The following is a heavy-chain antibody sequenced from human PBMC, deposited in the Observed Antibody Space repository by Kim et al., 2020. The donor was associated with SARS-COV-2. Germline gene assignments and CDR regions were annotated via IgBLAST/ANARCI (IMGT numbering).Heavy chain of an antibody. V-gene: IGHV1-46*01. Sequence: QKFQGRVTMTRDTSTSTVYMELSSLRSEDTAVYYCARNYGTYYSDSSNIYYWGQGTLVTVSS. D-gene: IGHD3-22*01. J-gene: IGHJ4*02. CDR3: ARNYGTYYSDSSNIYY.